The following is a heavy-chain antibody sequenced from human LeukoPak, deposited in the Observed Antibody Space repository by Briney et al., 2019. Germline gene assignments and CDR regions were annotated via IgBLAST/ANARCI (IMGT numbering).Heavy chain of an antibody. D-gene: IGHD2-15*01. J-gene: IGHJ3*02. CDR3: ARDVVLVVAGYAFDI. Sequence: GGSLRLSCAASGFTFSSYSMNWVRQAPGKGLEWVSSISRSSNYIYYADSVKGRFTISRDNAKNSLYLQMNSLRVEDTAVYYCARDVVLVVAGYAFDIWGRGTVVTVSS. CDR1: GFTFSSYS. CDR2: ISRSSNYI. V-gene: IGHV3-21*01.